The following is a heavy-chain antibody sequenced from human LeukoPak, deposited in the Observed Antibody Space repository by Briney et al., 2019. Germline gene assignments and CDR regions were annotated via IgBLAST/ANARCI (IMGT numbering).Heavy chain of an antibody. CDR1: GIPFSSYA. Sequence: GGSLRLSCAASGIPFSSYAMHWVRQAPGKGLEWVAVISYDGSNKYYADSVKGRFTISRDNSKNTLYLQMNSLRAEDTAVYYCARDAGRYVGYYYYGMDVWGQGTTVTVSS. CDR3: ARDAGRYVGYYYYGMDV. J-gene: IGHJ6*02. V-gene: IGHV3-30*04. D-gene: IGHD5-12*01. CDR2: ISYDGSNK.